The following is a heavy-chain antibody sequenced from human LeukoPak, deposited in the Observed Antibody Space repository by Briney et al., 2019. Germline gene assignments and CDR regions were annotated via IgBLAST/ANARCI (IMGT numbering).Heavy chain of an antibody. CDR3: ARVKYCSGGSCYWGYYYYMDV. J-gene: IGHJ6*03. Sequence: GGSLRLSCAASGFTFSSYSMNWVRQAPGKGLEWVSSISSSSSYIYYADSVKGRFTISRDNAKNSLYLQMNSLRAEDTAVYYCARVKYCSGGSCYWGYYYYMDVWGKGTTVTVSS. CDR2: ISSSSSYI. V-gene: IGHV3-21*01. D-gene: IGHD2-15*01. CDR1: GFTFSSYS.